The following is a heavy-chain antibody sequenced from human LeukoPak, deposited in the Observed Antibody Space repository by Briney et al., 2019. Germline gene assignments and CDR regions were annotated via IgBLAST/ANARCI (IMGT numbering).Heavy chain of an antibody. CDR1: GYTFTSYG. CDR3: ARTLDDSSGSPYHNFDY. CDR2: ISAYNGNT. D-gene: IGHD3-22*01. Sequence: ASVKVSCKASGYTFTSYGISWVRQAPGQGLEWMGWISAYNGNTNYAQKLQGRVTMTTDTSTSTAYMELRSLRSDDTAVYYCARTLDDSSGSPYHNFDYWGQGTLVTVSS. V-gene: IGHV1-18*01. J-gene: IGHJ4*02.